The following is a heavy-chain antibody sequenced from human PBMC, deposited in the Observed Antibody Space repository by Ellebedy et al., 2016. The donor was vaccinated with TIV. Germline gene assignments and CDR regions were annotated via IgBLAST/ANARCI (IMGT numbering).Heavy chain of an antibody. Sequence: SETLSLTXAVYGESFSGYYWTWIRQPPGKGLEWIGEINHSGSTNYNPSLKSRVTMSVDTSKNQFSLKLSSVTAADTAVYYCARSQGRRKATDYWGQGTRVTVSS. D-gene: IGHD5-12*01. J-gene: IGHJ4*02. CDR1: GESFSGYY. V-gene: IGHV4-34*01. CDR3: ARSQGRRKATDY. CDR2: INHSGST.